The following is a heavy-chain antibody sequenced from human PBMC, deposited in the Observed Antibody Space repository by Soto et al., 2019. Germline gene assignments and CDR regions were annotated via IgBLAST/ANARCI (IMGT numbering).Heavy chain of an antibody. V-gene: IGHV3-21*01. CDR2: ISSSSSYI. CDR3: ARDGSRDIVLMVYATYYYYGMDV. CDR1: GFTFSSCS. Sequence: GGSLRLSCAASGFTFSSCSMNWVRQAPGKGLEWVSSISSSSSYIYYADSVKGRFTISRDNAKNSLYLQMNSLRAEDTAVYYCARDGSRDIVLMVYATYYYYGMDVWGQGT. D-gene: IGHD2-8*01. J-gene: IGHJ6*02.